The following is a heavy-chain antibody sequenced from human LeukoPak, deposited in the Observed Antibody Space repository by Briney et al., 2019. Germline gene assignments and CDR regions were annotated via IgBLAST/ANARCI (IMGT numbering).Heavy chain of an antibody. Sequence: GGSLRLSCAASGFTFSSYAMSWVRQAPGKGLEWVSSISGDGDNTYYGDSVKGRFTVSRDNSKNTLYLQMNSLRAEDTAVYYCARELPPLEKYYFDYWGQGTLVTVSS. CDR3: ARELPPLEKYYFDY. D-gene: IGHD3-3*01. V-gene: IGHV3-23*01. J-gene: IGHJ4*02. CDR2: ISGDGDNT. CDR1: GFTFSSYA.